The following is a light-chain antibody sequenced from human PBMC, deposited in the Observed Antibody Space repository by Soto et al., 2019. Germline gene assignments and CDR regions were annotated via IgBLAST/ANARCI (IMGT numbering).Light chain of an antibody. J-gene: IGKJ2*01. CDR3: QQYNNWPPRT. Sequence: EIVMTQSPATLSASPGERATLSCRASQSISNNLAWYQQKPGQAPSLLIYGASTRATGIPAWFSGSGSGTEFTRTISSLQSEDSAVYYCQQYNNWPPRTFGQGNKLEIK. CDR1: QSISNN. V-gene: IGKV3-15*01. CDR2: GAS.